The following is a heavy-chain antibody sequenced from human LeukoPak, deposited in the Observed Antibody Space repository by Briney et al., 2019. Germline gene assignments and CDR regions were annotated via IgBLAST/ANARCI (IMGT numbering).Heavy chain of an antibody. Sequence: ASVKVSCKASGGTFSSYAISWVRQAPGQGLEWMGRIIPILGIANYAQKFQGRVTITADKSTSTAYMELGSLRSEDTAVYYCAGYPFEYSSSSGWRYWGQGTLVTVSS. CDR3: AGYPFEYSSSSGWRY. CDR2: IIPILGIA. J-gene: IGHJ4*02. D-gene: IGHD6-6*01. CDR1: GGTFSSYA. V-gene: IGHV1-69*04.